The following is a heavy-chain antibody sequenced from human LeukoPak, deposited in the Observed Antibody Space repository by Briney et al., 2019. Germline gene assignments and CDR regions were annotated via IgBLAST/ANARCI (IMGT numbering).Heavy chain of an antibody. CDR3: ASSDGLPPRSDSSYDVFDY. CDR1: GGSFSGYY. D-gene: IGHD5-12*01. Sequence: PSETLSLTCAVYGGSFSGYYWSWIRQPPGKGLEWIGEINHSGRTNYNPSLKSRVTMSLDKSKNQFSLNLSSVTAADTALYYCASSDGLPPRSDSSYDVFDYWGQGTLVTVSS. CDR2: INHSGRT. J-gene: IGHJ4*02. V-gene: IGHV4-34*01.